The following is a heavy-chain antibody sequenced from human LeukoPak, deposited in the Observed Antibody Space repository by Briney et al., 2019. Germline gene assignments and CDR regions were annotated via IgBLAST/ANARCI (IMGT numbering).Heavy chain of an antibody. V-gene: IGHV4-39*07. CDR3: ARDREQQLVRFYNAFDI. J-gene: IGHJ3*02. CDR2: IFYSGQT. D-gene: IGHD6-13*01. Sequence: SETLSLTCTVSGGSINNNIHYWGWIRQPPGKGREWIGTIFYSGQTYYNPSLKSRVTISVATSKHQFSLKLRSVTAADTAVYYCARDREQQLVRFYNAFDIWGQGTMVTVSS. CDR1: GGSINNNIHY.